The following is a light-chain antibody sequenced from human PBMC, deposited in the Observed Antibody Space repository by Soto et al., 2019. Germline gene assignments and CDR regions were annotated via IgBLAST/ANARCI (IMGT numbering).Light chain of an antibody. CDR2: GAS. CDR1: QSVSSSY. J-gene: IGKJ2*01. V-gene: IGKV3-20*01. Sequence: EIVLTQSPGTLSLSPGERATLSCRASQSVSSSYLAWYQQKPGQAPRLLIYGASSRATGIPDMFSGSGSGTDFTLTISRLEPEDFAVYYCQQYSNSPYTFGQGTKLEIK. CDR3: QQYSNSPYT.